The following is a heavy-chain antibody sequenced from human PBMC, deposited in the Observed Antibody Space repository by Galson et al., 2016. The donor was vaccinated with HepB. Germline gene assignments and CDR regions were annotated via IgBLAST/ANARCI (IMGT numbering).Heavy chain of an antibody. CDR1: GFIFRNYA. V-gene: IGHV3-64*02. CDR2: IHGGDGNNA. Sequence: SLRLSCAVSGFIFRNYAMHWFRQAPGKGLEFVSSIHGGDGNNAEYADSVKGRFITSRVNSESTMYLQLTSLRPEDTAVYYCARVEYYFHNGGYSSHFEYWGQGTLVAVSS. CDR3: ARVEYYFHNGGYSSHFEY. D-gene: IGHD2/OR15-2a*01. J-gene: IGHJ4*02.